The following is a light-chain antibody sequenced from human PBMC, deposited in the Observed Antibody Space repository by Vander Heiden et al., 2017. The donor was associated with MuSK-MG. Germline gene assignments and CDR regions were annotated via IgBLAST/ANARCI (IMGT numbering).Light chain of an antibody. CDR2: TTS. CDR3: QQNDSNPPRT. Sequence: DVQMTQSPSSLSASVGARVTITCRAGQNISGYLNWYQQKPGKAPNLLIYTTSRLKSGVPSRFSGSGYGKDFTLTIDSRQPEEFATYYCQQNDSNPPRTFGQGTKVEIK. CDR1: QNISGY. V-gene: IGKV1-39*01. J-gene: IGKJ1*01.